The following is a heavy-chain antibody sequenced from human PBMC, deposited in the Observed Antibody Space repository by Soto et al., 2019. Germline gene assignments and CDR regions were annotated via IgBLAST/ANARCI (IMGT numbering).Heavy chain of an antibody. D-gene: IGHD2-2*01. CDR1: GFTFFIYA. V-gene: IGHV3-23*01. CDR3: ARKVLGSTSRPDWWYFDL. Sequence: EVQLLESGGGLVQPGGSLRLSCVGSGFTFFIYALNWVRQTPGKGLEWVSGISGGGDRTFDADSVKGRFTISRDNSKNTVNLQMNSLRADDTAVYYCARKVLGSTSRPDWWYFDLWGRGTLVTVSS. J-gene: IGHJ2*01. CDR2: ISGGGDRT.